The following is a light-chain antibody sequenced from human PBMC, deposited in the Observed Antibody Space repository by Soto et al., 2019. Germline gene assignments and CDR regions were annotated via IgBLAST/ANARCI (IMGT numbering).Light chain of an antibody. CDR1: SSDVGGYNY. J-gene: IGLJ2*01. Sequence: QSVLTQPASVSGSPGQSITISCTGTSSDVGGYNYVSWYQQHPGNAPKLMIYDVSNRPSGVSNLFSGSKSGNTASLTISGLQAEDEADYYCSSYTSSSTLLFGGGTKLTVL. CDR3: SSYTSSSTLL. CDR2: DVS. V-gene: IGLV2-14*01.